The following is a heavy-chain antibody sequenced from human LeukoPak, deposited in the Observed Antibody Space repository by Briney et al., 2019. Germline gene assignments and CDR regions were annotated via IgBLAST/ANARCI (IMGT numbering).Heavy chain of an antibody. Sequence: ASVKVSCKASGYTFTSYDINWVRQATGQGLEWMGWMNPNSGNTGYAQKFQGRVTMTRNTSISTAYMELSSLRSEDTAVYYCARARGDYVWGSYRYDYWGQGTLVTVSS. CDR1: GYTFTSYD. CDR2: MNPNSGNT. J-gene: IGHJ4*02. CDR3: ARARGDYVWGSYRYDY. V-gene: IGHV1-8*01. D-gene: IGHD3-16*02.